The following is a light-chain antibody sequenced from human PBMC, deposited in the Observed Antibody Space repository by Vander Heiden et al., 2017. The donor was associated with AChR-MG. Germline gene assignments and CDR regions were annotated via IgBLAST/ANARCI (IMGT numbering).Light chain of an antibody. J-gene: IGLJ1*01. CDR1: SSDVGGFNY. V-gene: IGLV2-14*01. CDR3: CSYTSSITYV. Sequence: QSALTQVAYVSGSPGQSLTISCTGTSSDVGGFNYVSWYQQQPGKAPKLLIYDVSARPSGVSDRFSGSKSGNTASLTISGLQSEDEADYYCCSYTSSITYVFGTGTKVTVL. CDR2: DVS.